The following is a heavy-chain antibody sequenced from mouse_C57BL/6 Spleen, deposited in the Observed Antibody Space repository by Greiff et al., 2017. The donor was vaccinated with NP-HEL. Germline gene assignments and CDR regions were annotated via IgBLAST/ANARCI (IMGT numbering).Heavy chain of an antibody. CDR3: ARSLRREFAY. D-gene: IGHD2-12*01. V-gene: IGHV1-64*01. J-gene: IGHJ3*01. CDR1: GYTFTSYW. Sequence: QVQLKQPGAELVKPGASVKLSCKASGYTFTSYWMHWVKQRPGQGLEWIGMIPPNSGSTNYNEKFKSKATLTVDKSSSTAYMQLSSLTSEDSAVYYCARSLRREFAYWGQGTLVTVSA. CDR2: IPPNSGST.